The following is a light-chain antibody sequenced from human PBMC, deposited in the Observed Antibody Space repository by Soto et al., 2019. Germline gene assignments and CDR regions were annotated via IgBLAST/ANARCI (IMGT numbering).Light chain of an antibody. Sequence: DIQMTQSPSTLSASVGDRVTITCRASQSIGSSLAWYQQKPGKAPKLLIYDASSLESGVPSRFSGSGSGTDFTLTISRLEPEDFAVYYCQQYGSSPWTFGQGTKVDIK. J-gene: IGKJ1*01. CDR1: QSIGSS. CDR3: QQYGSSPWT. V-gene: IGKV1-5*01. CDR2: DAS.